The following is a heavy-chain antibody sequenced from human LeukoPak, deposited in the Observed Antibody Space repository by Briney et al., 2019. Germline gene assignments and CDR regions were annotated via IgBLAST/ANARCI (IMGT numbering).Heavy chain of an antibody. CDR1: GGSVSSGSYY. J-gene: IGHJ4*02. CDR2: INHSGST. Sequence: PSETLSLTCTVSGGSVSSGSYYWSWIRQPPGKGLEWIGEINHSGSTNYNPSLKSRVTISVDTSKNQFSLKLSSVAAADTAVYYCAILSRTTQLDYWGQGTLVTVSS. V-gene: IGHV4-39*07. CDR3: AILSRTTQLDY. D-gene: IGHD4-11*01.